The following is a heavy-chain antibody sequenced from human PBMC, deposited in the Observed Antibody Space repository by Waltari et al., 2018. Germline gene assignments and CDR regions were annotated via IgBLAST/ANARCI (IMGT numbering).Heavy chain of an antibody. V-gene: IGHV4-38-2*01. D-gene: IGHD6-19*01. CDR3: ARLSPNSSGLSDY. J-gene: IGHJ4*02. CDR2: IYHSGST. CDR1: GYSISSGYY. Sequence: QVQLQESGPGLVKPSETLSLTCAVSGYSISSGYYWGWIRQPPGKGLEWIGSIYHSGSTYYNPSLKSRVTISVDTSKNQFSLKLSSVTAADTAVYYCARLSPNSSGLSDYWGQGTLVTVSS.